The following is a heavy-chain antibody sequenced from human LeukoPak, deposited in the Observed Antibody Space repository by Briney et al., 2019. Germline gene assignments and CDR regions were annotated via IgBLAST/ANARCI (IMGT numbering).Heavy chain of an antibody. J-gene: IGHJ4*02. Sequence: GGPLRLSCAASGFTFDDHGMSWVRQAPGKGLEWVSGIKWDGGRTGYADSVKGRFTISRDNSKNTLYLQMNSLRAEDTAVYYCARDRRSSGPYYFDYWGQGTLVTVSS. CDR2: IKWDGGRT. CDR3: ARDRRSSGPYYFDY. V-gene: IGHV3-20*04. D-gene: IGHD6-19*01. CDR1: GFTFDDHG.